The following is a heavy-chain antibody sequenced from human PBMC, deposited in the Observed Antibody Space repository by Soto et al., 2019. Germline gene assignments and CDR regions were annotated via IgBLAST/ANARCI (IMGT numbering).Heavy chain of an antibody. CDR1: NGSISSRSSY. Sequence: QLQLQESGSGLVKPSETLSLTCIVSNGSISSRSSYWGWIRQTPGKWLEWIGSIYYIGNPYYNPSLKSRVTISIDTSKTQFSLKMNSVTAADTAVYFCGGQDYGAKGYDFENWGQGALVTVS. CDR2: IYYIGNP. V-gene: IGHV4-39*01. D-gene: IGHD4-17*01. CDR3: GGQDYGAKGYDFEN. J-gene: IGHJ4*02.